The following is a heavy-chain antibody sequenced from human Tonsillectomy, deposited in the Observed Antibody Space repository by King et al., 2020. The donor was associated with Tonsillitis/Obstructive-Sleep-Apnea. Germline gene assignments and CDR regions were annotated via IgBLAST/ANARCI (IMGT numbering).Heavy chain of an antibody. CDR1: GLTFSSYS. V-gene: IGHV3-48*02. Sequence: VQLVESGGGLVQPGGSLRLSCAASGLTFSSYSMNWVRQAPGKGLEWVSYIATSSSSIYYADSVKGRFTISRDNAKNSLYLQMSSLREEDTAVYYCARDPGAKVLSFEYWGQGTLVTVSS. D-gene: IGHD2/OR15-2a*01. CDR3: ARDPGAKVLSFEY. CDR2: IATSSSSI. J-gene: IGHJ4*02.